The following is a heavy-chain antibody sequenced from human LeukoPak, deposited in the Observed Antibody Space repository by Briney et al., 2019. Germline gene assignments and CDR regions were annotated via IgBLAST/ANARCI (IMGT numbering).Heavy chain of an antibody. CDR1: GYTFTSYG. Sequence: ASVKVSCKASGYTFTSYGISWVRQAPGQGLEWMGWISAYNGNTNYAQKLQGRVTMTTDTSTSTAYMELRSLRSDDTAVYYCARDLSRQWLWEPYDYWGQGTLVTVSS. J-gene: IGHJ4*02. V-gene: IGHV1-18*01. CDR2: ISAYNGNT. CDR3: ARDLSRQWLWEPYDY. D-gene: IGHD6-19*01.